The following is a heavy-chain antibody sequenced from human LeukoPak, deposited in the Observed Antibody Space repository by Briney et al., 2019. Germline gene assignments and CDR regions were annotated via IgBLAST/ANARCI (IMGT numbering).Heavy chain of an antibody. V-gene: IGHV3-23*01. CDR1: GFTFSSYA. Sequence: PGGSLRLSCAASGFTFSSYAMSWVRQAPGKGLERVSAISGSGGSTYYADSVKGRFTISRDNSKNTLYLQMNSLRAEDTAVYYCAKDKASGSYWGPFDYWGQGTLVTVSS. D-gene: IGHD1-26*01. J-gene: IGHJ4*02. CDR3: AKDKASGSYWGPFDY. CDR2: ISGSGGST.